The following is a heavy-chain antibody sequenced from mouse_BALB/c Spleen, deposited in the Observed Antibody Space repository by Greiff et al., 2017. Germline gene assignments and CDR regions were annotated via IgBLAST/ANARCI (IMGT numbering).Heavy chain of an antibody. J-gene: IGHJ4*01. CDR3: ARDGYYPSMDY. V-gene: IGHV1-66*01. Sequence: QVQLQQSGPELEKPGASVKISCKASGYSFTSYYIHWVKQRPGQGLEWIGWIFPGSGNTKYNEKFKGKATLTADTSSSTAYMQLSSLTSEDSAVYFCARDGYYPSMDYWGQGTSVTVSS. CDR2: IFPGSGNT. CDR1: GYSFTSYY. D-gene: IGHD2-3*01.